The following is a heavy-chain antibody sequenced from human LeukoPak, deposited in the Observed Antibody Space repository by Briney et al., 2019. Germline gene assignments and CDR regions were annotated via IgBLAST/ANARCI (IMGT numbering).Heavy chain of an antibody. CDR3: ARDRGTNIVTAGLRPGYIDC. CDR2: IWYDGSNK. D-gene: IGHD2-21*02. Sequence: GGSLRLSCVASGFKFSDYGMHWVRQAPGKGLEWVALIWYDGSNKYYADSVKGRFTISRDNSRDTLFLQMNSLRVEDSAVYYCARDRGTNIVTAGLRPGYIDCWGQGTLVTVSS. V-gene: IGHV3-33*01. J-gene: IGHJ4*02. CDR1: GFKFSDYG.